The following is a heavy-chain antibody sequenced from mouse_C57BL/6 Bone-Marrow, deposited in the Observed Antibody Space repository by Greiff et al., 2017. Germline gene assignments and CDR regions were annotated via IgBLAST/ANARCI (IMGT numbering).Heavy chain of an antibody. V-gene: IGHV1-69*01. D-gene: IGHD3-2*02. CDR2: IDPSDSYT. CDR3: AREREDSSGYYYAMDY. CDR1: GYTFTSYW. Sequence: QVQLKQPGAELVMPGASVKLSCKASGYTFTSYWMHWVKQRPGQGLEWIGEIDPSDSYTNYNQKFKGKSTLTVDKSSSTAYMQLSSLTSEDSAVYYCAREREDSSGYYYAMDYWGQGTSVTGSS. J-gene: IGHJ4*01.